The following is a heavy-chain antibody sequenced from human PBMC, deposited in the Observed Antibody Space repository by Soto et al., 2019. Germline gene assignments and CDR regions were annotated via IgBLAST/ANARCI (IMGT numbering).Heavy chain of an antibody. J-gene: IGHJ6*02. V-gene: IGHV1-69*01. Sequence: QVQLVQSGAEVKKPGSSVKVSCKASGGTFGSYAISWVRQAPGQGLEWMGGIIPIPGTANYAQKFQGRVTIAADESTSTAYMELSSLRSEDTAVYYCARSQGSSTSLAIYYYYYYGMDVWCQGTTVTVSS. D-gene: IGHD2-2*01. CDR1: GGTFGSYA. CDR3: ARSQGSSTSLAIYYYYYYGMDV. CDR2: IIPIPGTA.